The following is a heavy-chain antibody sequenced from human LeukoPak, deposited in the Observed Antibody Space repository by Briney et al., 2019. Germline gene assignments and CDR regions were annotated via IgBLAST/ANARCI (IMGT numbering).Heavy chain of an antibody. CDR2: IYYSGST. CDR3: AREHIRGSRPRRGVFDY. D-gene: IGHD2-21*01. J-gene: IGHJ4*02. CDR1: GGSISSYY. Sequence: SETLSLTCTVSGGSISSYYWSWIRQPPGKGLEWIGYIYYSGSTNYNPSLKSRVTISVDTSKNQFSLKLSSVTAADTAVYYCAREHIRGSRPRRGVFDYWGQGTLVTVSS. V-gene: IGHV4-59*01.